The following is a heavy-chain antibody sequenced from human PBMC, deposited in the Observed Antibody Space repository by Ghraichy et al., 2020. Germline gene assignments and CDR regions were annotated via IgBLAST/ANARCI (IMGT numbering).Heavy chain of an antibody. CDR2: INYGGST. D-gene: IGHD6-19*01. V-gene: IGHV4-30-4*01. J-gene: IGHJ4*02. Sequence: SETLSLTCTVSGGSISSGDYYWSWIRQPPGKGLEWIAYINYGGSTYYNPSLKSRVAITVDTPNKQFSLELSSVTAADTDVYFCARAYSGWYNDYWGQGTLVTVSS. CDR1: GGSISSGDYY. CDR3: ARAYSGWYNDY.